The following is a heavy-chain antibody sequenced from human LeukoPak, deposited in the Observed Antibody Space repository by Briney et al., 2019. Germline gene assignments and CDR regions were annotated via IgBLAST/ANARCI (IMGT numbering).Heavy chain of an antibody. CDR1: GFTFSIYA. Sequence: GGSLRLSCTASGFTFSIYAMSWVRQAPGRGLQWVSAITGSGDTTFYADSVRGRFTISRDNSKNTLYLQMSSLRAEDTAVFYCAKDRPNYFGSNGHYYRRNGDSWGQGTLVTVSS. CDR3: AKDRPNYFGSNGHYYRRNGDS. J-gene: IGHJ5*01. D-gene: IGHD3-10*01. V-gene: IGHV3-23*01. CDR2: ITGSGDTT.